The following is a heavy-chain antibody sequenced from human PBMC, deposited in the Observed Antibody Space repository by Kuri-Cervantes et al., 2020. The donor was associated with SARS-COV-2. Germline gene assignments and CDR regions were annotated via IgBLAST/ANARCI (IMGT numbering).Heavy chain of an antibody. J-gene: IGHJ3*02. V-gene: IGHV3-30-3*01. CDR3: TTSITMIVVVTSTDAFDI. CDR1: GFTFASYA. Sequence: GESLKISCAASGFTFASYAMHWVRQAPGKGLEWVTLISYDGINKFYADSVKGRFTISRDDSKNTLYLQMNSLKTEDTAVYYCTTSITMIVVVTSTDAFDIWGQGTVVTVSS. CDR2: ISYDGINK. D-gene: IGHD3-22*01.